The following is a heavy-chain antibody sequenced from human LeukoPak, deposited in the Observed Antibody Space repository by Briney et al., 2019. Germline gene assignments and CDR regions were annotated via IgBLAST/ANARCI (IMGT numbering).Heavy chain of an antibody. D-gene: IGHD3-3*01. Sequence: GRSLRLSCAASGFTFSSYAMHWVRQAPGKGLEWVAVISYDGSNKYYADSVKGRFTISRDNSKNTLYLQMNSLRAEDTAVYYCAKDPKNDFWSGYYTYWGQGTLVTVSS. V-gene: IGHV3-30-3*01. CDR2: ISYDGSNK. CDR3: AKDPKNDFWSGYYTY. J-gene: IGHJ4*02. CDR1: GFTFSSYA.